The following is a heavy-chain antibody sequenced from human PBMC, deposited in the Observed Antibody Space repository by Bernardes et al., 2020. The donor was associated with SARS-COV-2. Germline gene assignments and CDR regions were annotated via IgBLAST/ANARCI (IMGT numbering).Heavy chain of an antibody. Sequence: SCKVSGYTLTEFSMHWVRQAPGKGLEWVSTITDSGDSTYYADSVKGRFTISRDNSKDRLYLQMNSLRAEDTAVYFCAKRRVEWELLHYFDSWGQGTLVTVSS. CDR2: ITDSGDST. J-gene: IGHJ4*02. CDR3: AKRRVEWELLHYFDS. CDR1: GYTLTEFS. V-gene: IGHV3-23*01. D-gene: IGHD1-26*01.